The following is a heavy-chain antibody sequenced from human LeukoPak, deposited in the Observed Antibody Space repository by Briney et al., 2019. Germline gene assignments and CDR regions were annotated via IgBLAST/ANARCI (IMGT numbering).Heavy chain of an antibody. CDR2: TYHSGST. J-gene: IGHJ4*02. D-gene: IGHD5-12*01. CDR1: GGSISSGGYS. CDR3: ARVPDSGYGGPPDY. Sequence: PSETLSLTCAVSGGSISSGGYSWSWLRQPPGKGLEWIGYTYHSGSTYYNPSLKSRVTMSVDRSKNQFSLKLSSVTAADTAVYYCARVPDSGYGGPPDYWGQGTLVTVSS. V-gene: IGHV4-30-2*01.